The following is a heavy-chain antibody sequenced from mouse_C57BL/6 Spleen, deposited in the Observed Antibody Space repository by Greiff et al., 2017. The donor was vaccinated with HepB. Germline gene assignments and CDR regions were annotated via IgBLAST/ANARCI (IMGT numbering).Heavy chain of an antibody. CDR2: IDPSDSYT. J-gene: IGHJ3*01. CDR1: GYTFTSYW. Sequence: QVQLQQSGAELVMPGASVKLSCKASGYTFTSYWMHWVKQRPGQGLEWIGEIDPSDSYTNYNQKFKGKSTLTVDKSSSTAYMQLSSLTSEDSAVYYCARLRSAYWGQGTLVTVSA. V-gene: IGHV1-69*01. CDR3: ARLRSAY.